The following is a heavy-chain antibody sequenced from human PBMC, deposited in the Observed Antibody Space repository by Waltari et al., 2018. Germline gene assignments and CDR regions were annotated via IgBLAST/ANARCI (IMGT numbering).Heavy chain of an antibody. D-gene: IGHD3-16*02. CDR2: IKQDGSEK. V-gene: IGHV3-7*01. CDR1: GFTVSSNY. J-gene: IGHJ5*02. Sequence: EVQLVETGGGLIQPGGSLRLSCAASGFTVSSNYMSWVRQAPGKGLEWVANIKQDGSEKYYVDSVKGRFTISRDNAKNSLYLQMNSLRAEDTAVYYCARGESYLDPWGQGTLVTVSS. CDR3: ARGESYLDP.